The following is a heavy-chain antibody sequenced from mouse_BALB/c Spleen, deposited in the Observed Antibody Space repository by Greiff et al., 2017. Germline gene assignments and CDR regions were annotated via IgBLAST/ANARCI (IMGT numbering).Heavy chain of an antibody. D-gene: IGHD1-1*01. CDR3: ARITTVATYVDY. Sequence: VQLQQSGAELVRPGALVKLSCKASGFNIKDYYMHWVKQRPEQVLEWIGWIDPENGNTIYDPKFQGKASITADTSSNTAYLQLSSLTSEDTAVYYCARITTVATYVDYWGQGTTLTVSS. CDR2: IDPENGNT. V-gene: IGHV14-1*02. CDR1: GFNIKDYY. J-gene: IGHJ2*01.